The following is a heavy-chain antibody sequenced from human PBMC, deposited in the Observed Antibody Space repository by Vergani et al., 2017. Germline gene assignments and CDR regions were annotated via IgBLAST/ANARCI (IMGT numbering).Heavy chain of an antibody. Sequence: QVQLVQSGAEVKKPGSSVKVSCKASGGTFSSYAISWVRQAPGQGLEWMGGIIPIFGTANYAQKFQRRVTITADESTSTAYMELSSLRSEDTAVYYCARARYYGSGSYLNYYYYYYMDVWGKGTTVTVSS. CDR1: GGTFSSYA. V-gene: IGHV1-69*01. CDR2: IIPIFGTA. J-gene: IGHJ6*03. D-gene: IGHD3-10*01. CDR3: ARARYYGSGSYLNYYYYYYMDV.